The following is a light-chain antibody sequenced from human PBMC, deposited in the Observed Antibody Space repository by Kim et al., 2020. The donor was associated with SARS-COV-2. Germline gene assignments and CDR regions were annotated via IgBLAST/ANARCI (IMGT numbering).Light chain of an antibody. J-gene: IGLJ2*01. CDR1: AGAVTSGHY. CDR2: SIS. CDR3: LLYYGGAQPHVI. Sequence: TGTLTGASSAGAVTSGHYPNWFQQKPGQAPRALIYSISNKYSWTPARFSGSLLGGKAALTLSGVQPEDEADYYCLLYYGGAQPHVIFGGGTQLTVL. V-gene: IGLV7-43*01.